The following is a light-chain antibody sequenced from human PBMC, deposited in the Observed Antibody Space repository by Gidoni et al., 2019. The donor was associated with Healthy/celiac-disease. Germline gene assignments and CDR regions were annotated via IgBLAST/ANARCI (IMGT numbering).Light chain of an antibody. CDR3: QQYGSSPLT. J-gene: IGKJ4*01. CDR1: QSVSSSY. V-gene: IGKV3-20*01. Sequence: DIVLTQSPGTLSLSTVERATISCRTRQSVSSSYLTWYQQNPGQAPRLLIYGASSRATGIPDRFIGSGSVTDFTLTISRLEPEDVAVYYCQQYGSSPLTFGGGTKVEIK. CDR2: GAS.